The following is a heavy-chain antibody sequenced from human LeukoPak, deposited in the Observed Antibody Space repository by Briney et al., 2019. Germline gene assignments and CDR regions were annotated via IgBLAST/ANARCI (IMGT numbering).Heavy chain of an antibody. CDR1: GGSISSYY. J-gene: IGHJ5*02. V-gene: IGHV4-4*07. CDR2: IYTSGST. CDR3: ARDGGAANWFDP. Sequence: SETLSLTCTVSGGSISSYYWSWIRQPAGKGLVWIGRIYTSGSTNYNPSLKSRVTMSVDTSKNQFSLKLSSVTAADTAVYYCARDGGAANWFDPWGQGTLVTVSS. D-gene: IGHD3-16*01.